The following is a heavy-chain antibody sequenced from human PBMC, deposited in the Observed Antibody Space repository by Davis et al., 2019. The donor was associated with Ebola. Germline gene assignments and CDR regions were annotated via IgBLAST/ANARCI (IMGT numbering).Heavy chain of an antibody. CDR2: IIPILGIA. Sequence: SVKVSCKASGGTFSSYAISWVRPAPGQGLEWMGRIIPILGIANYAQKFQGRVTITADESTSTAYMELSSLRSEDTAVYYCARDAEQLVLKGWFDPWGQGTLVTVSS. D-gene: IGHD6-6*01. J-gene: IGHJ5*02. V-gene: IGHV1-69*04. CDR1: GGTFSSYA. CDR3: ARDAEQLVLKGWFDP.